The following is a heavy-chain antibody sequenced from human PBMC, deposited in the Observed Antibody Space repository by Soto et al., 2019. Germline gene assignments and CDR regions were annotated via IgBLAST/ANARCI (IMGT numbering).Heavy chain of an antibody. J-gene: IGHJ4*02. CDR2: IYSGGST. CDR3: ARAGRSGWDTYYFDY. D-gene: IGHD6-19*01. V-gene: IGHV3-53*01. CDR1: GFTVSSNY. Sequence: GGSLSLSCAASGFTVSSNYMSWVRQAPGKGLEWVSVIYSGGSTYYAGSVKGRFTISRDNSKNTLYLQMNSLRAEDTAVYYCARAGRSGWDTYYFDYSGQGTLATVSS.